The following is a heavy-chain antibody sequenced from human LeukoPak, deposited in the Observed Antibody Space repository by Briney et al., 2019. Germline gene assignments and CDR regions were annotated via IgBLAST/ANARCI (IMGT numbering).Heavy chain of an antibody. Sequence: SETLSLTCTVSGGSISSYYWSWIRQPPGKGLEWIGYIYYSGSTNYNPSLKSRVAISVDTSKNQFSLKLSSVTAADTAVYYCARIIGGIEDPWGQGTLVTVSS. J-gene: IGHJ5*02. CDR3: ARIIGGIEDP. CDR2: IYYSGST. V-gene: IGHV4-59*08. D-gene: IGHD6-13*01. CDR1: GGSISSYY.